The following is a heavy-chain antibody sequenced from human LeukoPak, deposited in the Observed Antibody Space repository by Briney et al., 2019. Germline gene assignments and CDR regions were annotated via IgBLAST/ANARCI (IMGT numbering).Heavy chain of an antibody. J-gene: IGHJ4*02. Sequence: QPGGSLRLSCAASGFTFRDYGMHWVRQAPGKGLVWVTDISYEGSNKYYADSVKGRFTISRDNSKNTLYLQMNSLRAEDTAVYYCARESYYYDSSGYQRSLPGDYWGQGTLVTVSS. V-gene: IGHV3-30*03. D-gene: IGHD3-22*01. CDR3: ARESYYYDSSGYQRSLPGDY. CDR2: ISYEGSNK. CDR1: GFTFRDYG.